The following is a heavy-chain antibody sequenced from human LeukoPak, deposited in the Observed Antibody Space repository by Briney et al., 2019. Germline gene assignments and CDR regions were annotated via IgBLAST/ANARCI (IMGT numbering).Heavy chain of an antibody. V-gene: IGHV3-23*01. J-gene: IGHJ6*04. CDR2: ISGSGLNA. CDR3: ARSVGYMDV. Sequence: SGGSLRLSCAASGFTFSNTAMSWVRQAPGKGLEWLSIISGSGLNAYYADSVKGRFTISRDNSKSTLFLQMNSLRAEDTAVYYCARSVGYMDVWGKGTTVTVSS. CDR1: GFTFSNTA. D-gene: IGHD2-15*01.